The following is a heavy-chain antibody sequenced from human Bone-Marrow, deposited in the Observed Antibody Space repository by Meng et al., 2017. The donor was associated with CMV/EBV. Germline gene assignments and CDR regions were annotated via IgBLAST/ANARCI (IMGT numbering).Heavy chain of an antibody. D-gene: IGHD3-10*01. CDR1: GFTFSSHE. J-gene: IGHJ6*02. CDR3: ARDHMVRGGIYYYYHGLDV. Sequence: GESLKISCAASGFTFSSHEMNWVRQAPGKGLEWVSYISSSGNTVYYADSVKGRFTFSRDNAKNSLYLQMNSLRAEDTAVYYCARDHMVRGGIYYYYHGLDVWGQGTTVTVSS. V-gene: IGHV3-48*03. CDR2: ISSSGNTV.